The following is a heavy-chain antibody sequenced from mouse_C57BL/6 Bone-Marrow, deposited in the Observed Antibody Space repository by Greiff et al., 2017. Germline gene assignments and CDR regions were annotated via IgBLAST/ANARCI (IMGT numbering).Heavy chain of an antibody. J-gene: IGHJ2*01. CDR3: ARPHYGSSYYFDF. CDR2: ISSGSSTI. Sequence: EVKLVESGGGLVKPGGSLKLSCAASGFTFSDYGMHWVRQAPEKGLEWVAYISSGSSTIYYADTVKGRFTITRDNAKNTLFLQMTSLRSESTDMDYCARPHYGSSYYFDFWGQGTTLTVSS. D-gene: IGHD1-1*01. V-gene: IGHV5-17*01. CDR1: GFTFSDYG.